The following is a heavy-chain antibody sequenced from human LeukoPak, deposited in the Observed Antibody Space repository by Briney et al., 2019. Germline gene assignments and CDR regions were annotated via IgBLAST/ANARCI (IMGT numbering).Heavy chain of an antibody. D-gene: IGHD3-16*01. CDR2: IHYTAYT. CDR1: VDSITGHY. J-gene: IGHJ5*02. V-gene: IGHV4-59*11. Sequence: SSETLSLTCTVSVDSITGHYWSGIRRPPGRGLVWIGYIHYTAYTNHNPSRNSRITMSVDTPNNQISLRLTSVTATDTAVYLCARPRALGAEEFDHWGQGTLVTVSS. CDR3: ARPRALGAEEFDH.